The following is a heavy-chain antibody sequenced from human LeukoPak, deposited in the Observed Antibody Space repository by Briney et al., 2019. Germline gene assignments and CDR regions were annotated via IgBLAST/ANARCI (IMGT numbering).Heavy chain of an antibody. D-gene: IGHD6-19*01. Sequence: ASVKVSCKASGYTFTNYPMIWVRQAPGQGLEWMGWISAYNGNTNYAQKLQGRVTMTTDTSTSTAYMELRSLRSDDTAVYYCARDPKTEEQWLVRVYYYYGMDVWGQGTTVTVSS. V-gene: IGHV1-18*01. J-gene: IGHJ6*02. CDR2: ISAYNGNT. CDR1: GYTFTNYP. CDR3: ARDPKTEEQWLVRVYYYYGMDV.